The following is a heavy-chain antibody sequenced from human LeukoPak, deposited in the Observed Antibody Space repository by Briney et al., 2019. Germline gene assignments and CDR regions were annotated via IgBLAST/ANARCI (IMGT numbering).Heavy chain of an antibody. CDR1: GYTLTELS. V-gene: IGHV1-24*01. Sequence: GASVKVSCKVSGYTLTELSMHWVRQAPGKGLEWMGGFDPEDGETIYAQKFQGRVTMTEDTSTDTAYMELSSLRSEDTAVYYCATDIRAVAGASDDYWGQGTLVTVSP. CDR3: ATDIRAVAGASDDY. D-gene: IGHD6-19*01. CDR2: FDPEDGET. J-gene: IGHJ4*02.